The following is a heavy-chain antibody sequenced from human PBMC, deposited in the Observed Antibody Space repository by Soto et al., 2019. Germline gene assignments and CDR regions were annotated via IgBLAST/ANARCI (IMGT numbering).Heavy chain of an antibody. Sequence: QVQLQESGPGLVKPSETLSLTCTVSGASISSYYWTWFRQPPGKGLEWIGYVSYSGGTKYSPSLKSRVTLSLDTSKNQFSLRLNSVTAADTAVYYCVRDRGISDAFDIWGQGTTVAVSS. CDR3: VRDRGISDAFDI. D-gene: IGHD3-10*01. CDR2: VSYSGGT. CDR1: GASISSYY. J-gene: IGHJ3*02. V-gene: IGHV4-59*01.